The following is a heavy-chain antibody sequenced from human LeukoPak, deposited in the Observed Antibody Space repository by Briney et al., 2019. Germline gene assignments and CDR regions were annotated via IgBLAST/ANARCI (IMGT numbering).Heavy chain of an antibody. CDR2: IYYSGST. CDR3: AREYGDDNWFDP. J-gene: IGHJ5*02. V-gene: IGHV4-59*01. Sequence: SETLSLTCTVSGGSISSYYWSWIRQPPGKGLEWIGYIYYSGSTNYNPSLKSRVTISVDTSKNQFSLKLSSVTAADTAVYYCAREYGDDNWFDPWGQGTLVTVSS. D-gene: IGHD2-21*02. CDR1: GGSISSYY.